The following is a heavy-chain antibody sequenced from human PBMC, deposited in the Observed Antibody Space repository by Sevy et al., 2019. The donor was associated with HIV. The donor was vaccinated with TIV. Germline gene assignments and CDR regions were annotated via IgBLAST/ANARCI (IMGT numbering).Heavy chain of an antibody. Sequence: SETLSLTCSVSGDSISSHYWSWIRQPPGKGLDWIGCISYSGSTNYNPSPKSRVTISVDKSKTQFSLKMSSVTAADTAVYYCVRATRGGTSPDYWGQGTLVTVSS. CDR3: VRATRGGTSPDY. J-gene: IGHJ4*02. V-gene: IGHV4-59*11. D-gene: IGHD2-2*01. CDR2: ISYSGST. CDR1: GDSISSHY.